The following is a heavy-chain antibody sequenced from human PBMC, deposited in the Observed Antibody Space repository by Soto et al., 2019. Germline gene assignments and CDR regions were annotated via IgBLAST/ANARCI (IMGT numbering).Heavy chain of an antibody. J-gene: IGHJ4*02. CDR3: VRAGGGWSFDS. CDR1: GDSISSGGFS. Sequence: SETLSLTCAVSGDSISSGGFSWSWIRQPPGKGLKWIGYIYHSGTSFYNPSLKSRVTISVDRSKNQFSLKLSSVTAADTAVYYCVRAGGGWSFDSWGQGTLVTVSS. CDR2: IYHSGTS. D-gene: IGHD6-19*01. V-gene: IGHV4-30-2*01.